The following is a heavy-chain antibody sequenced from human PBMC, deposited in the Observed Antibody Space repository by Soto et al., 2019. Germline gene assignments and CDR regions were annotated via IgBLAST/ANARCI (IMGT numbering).Heavy chain of an antibody. CDR1: GGSISSGDYY. D-gene: IGHD3-10*01. CDR3: ARDSWGSGSYYKRWFDP. Sequence: PSETLSLTCTVSGGSISSGDYYWSWIRQPPGKGLEWIGYIYYSGSTYYNPSLKSRVTISVDTSKNQFSLKLSSVTAADTAVYFCARDSWGSGSYYKRWFDPWGQGTLVTVSS. CDR2: IYYSGST. V-gene: IGHV4-30-4*01. J-gene: IGHJ5*02.